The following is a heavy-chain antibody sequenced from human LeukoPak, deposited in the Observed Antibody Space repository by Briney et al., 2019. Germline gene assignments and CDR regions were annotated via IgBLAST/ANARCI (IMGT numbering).Heavy chain of an antibody. CDR3: ARGITMIVGAFVP. D-gene: IGHD3-22*01. Sequence: SETLSLTCTVSGVSISSYYWSWLRQPPGKGREWIGYIYYSGSTNYNPSLKSRVTISVDTSKNQFSLKLSSVPAADTAVYYCARGITMIVGAFVPWGQGTLVTVSS. CDR1: GVSISSYY. V-gene: IGHV4-59*01. CDR2: IYYSGST. J-gene: IGHJ5*02.